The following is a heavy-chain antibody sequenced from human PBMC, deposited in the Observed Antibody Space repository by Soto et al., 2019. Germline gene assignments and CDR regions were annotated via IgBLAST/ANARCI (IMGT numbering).Heavy chain of an antibody. Sequence: SETLSLTCAFYGWSFSYYYWTWIRQPPGKGLEWIGEINHSGGTNYNPSLKSRVTISEDTSKNQFSLKLNSVTAADTAMYYCARGSWAVRFEYWAKGTLVTVSS. CDR3: ARGSWAVRFEY. CDR1: GWSFSYYY. V-gene: IGHV4-34*01. D-gene: IGHD3-16*01. J-gene: IGHJ4*02. CDR2: INHSGGT.